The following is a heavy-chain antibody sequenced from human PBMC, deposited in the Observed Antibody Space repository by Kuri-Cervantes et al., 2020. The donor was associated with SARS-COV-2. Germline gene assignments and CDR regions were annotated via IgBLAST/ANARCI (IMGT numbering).Heavy chain of an antibody. CDR2: IYSGGST. CDR1: GLNSSSYA. J-gene: IGHJ4*02. D-gene: IGHD6-13*01. Sequence: GGLLRCSCAASGLNSSSYALSWVRQAPGKGLEWVSVIYSGGSTYYADSVKGRFTISRDNDKNTLYLQMNSLRAEDTAVYYCARDQVYSSSLVLFNWGQGTLVTVSS. V-gene: IGHV3-66*01. CDR3: ARDQVYSSSLVLFN.